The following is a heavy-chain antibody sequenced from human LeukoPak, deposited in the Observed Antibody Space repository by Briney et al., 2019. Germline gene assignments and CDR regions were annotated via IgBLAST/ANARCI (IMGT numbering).Heavy chain of an antibody. D-gene: IGHD3-10*01. CDR2: ISTYNGNT. Sequence: GASVKVSCKASGYTFTSYGISWVRQAPGQGLEWMGWISTYNGNTNYAQKLQGRVTMTTDTSTSTAYMELRSLRSDDTAVYYCARDERGRVTMVRGVRYYYYGMDVWGQGTTVTVSS. CDR1: GYTFTSYG. CDR3: ARDERGRVTMVRGVRYYYYGMDV. J-gene: IGHJ6*02. V-gene: IGHV1-18*01.